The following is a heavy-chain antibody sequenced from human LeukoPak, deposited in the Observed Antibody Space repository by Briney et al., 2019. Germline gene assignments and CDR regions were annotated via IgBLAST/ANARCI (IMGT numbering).Heavy chain of an antibody. CDR2: INWNGGST. J-gene: IGHJ4*02. Sequence: PGGSLRLSCAASGFTFDDYGMSWVRQAPGKGLEWVSGINWNGGSTVYADSVKGRFTISRDNSKNTLYLQMNSLRAEDTPVSYCATDISGAGSWYMFDYWGQGTLVTVSP. CDR3: ATDISGAGSWYMFDY. D-gene: IGHD3-10*01. CDR1: GFTFDDYG. V-gene: IGHV3-20*04.